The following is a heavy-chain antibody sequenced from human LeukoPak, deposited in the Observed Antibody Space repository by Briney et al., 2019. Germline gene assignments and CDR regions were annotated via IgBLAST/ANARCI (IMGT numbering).Heavy chain of an antibody. CDR2: IYYSGST. D-gene: IGHD2-15*01. J-gene: IGHJ4*02. Sequence: SETLSLTCTVSGGSISSSSYYWGWIRQPPGKGLEWIGSIYYSGSTYYSPSLKSRVTISVDTSKNQFSLKLSSVTAADTAVYYCSVAATGLDYWGQGTLVTVSS. V-gene: IGHV4-39*01. CDR1: GGSISSSSYY. CDR3: SVAATGLDY.